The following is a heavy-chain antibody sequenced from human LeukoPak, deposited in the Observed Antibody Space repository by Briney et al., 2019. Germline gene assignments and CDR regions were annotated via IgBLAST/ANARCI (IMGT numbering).Heavy chain of an antibody. J-gene: IGHJ4*02. D-gene: IGHD3-3*01. CDR3: AKTRNFWSAYFDY. V-gene: IGHV4-30-2*01. Sequence: SETLSLTCGVSGGSITSDTYYWSWIRQPPGKGLEWIGYILHSGSSYYNPFLNSRVTISIDTSKNQFSLKLNSVTAADTAVYYCAKTRNFWSAYFDYWGQGTLVTVSS. CDR1: GGSITSDTYY. CDR2: ILHSGSS.